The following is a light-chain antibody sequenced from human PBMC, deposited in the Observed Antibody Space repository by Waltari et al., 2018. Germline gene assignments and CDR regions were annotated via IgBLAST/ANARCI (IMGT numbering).Light chain of an antibody. J-gene: IGLJ6*01. CDR3: MIWHNNADV. CDR1: TGISVGSYR. CDR2: YRTDSDK. Sequence: QPVLTQPTSLSASPGASARLTCTLRTGISVGSYRIFWYQQKSGSPPRYLLNYRTDSDKHQGSGVPSRFSGSKDVSANAGILLISGLQSEDEADYYCMIWHNNADVFGSGTKLTVL. V-gene: IGLV5-45*01.